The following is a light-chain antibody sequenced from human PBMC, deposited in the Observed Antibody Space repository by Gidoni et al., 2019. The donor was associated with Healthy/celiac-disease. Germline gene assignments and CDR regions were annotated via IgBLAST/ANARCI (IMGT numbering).Light chain of an antibody. V-gene: IGKV3-15*01. CDR3: QQYNNWLVA. CDR2: GAS. Sequence: EIVMTQSPATLSVSPGERATPSCRASQSVSSNLAWYQQKPGQAPRLLIYGASTRATGIPARFSGSGSGTEFTLTISSLQSEDFAVYYCQQYNNWLVAFGQGTKVEIK. J-gene: IGKJ1*01. CDR1: QSVSSN.